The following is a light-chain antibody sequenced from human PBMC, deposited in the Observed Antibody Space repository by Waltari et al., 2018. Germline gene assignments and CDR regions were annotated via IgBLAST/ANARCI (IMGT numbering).Light chain of an antibody. CDR1: QSVGSSS. J-gene: IGKJ1*01. CDR3: QQHGTLPAT. V-gene: IGKV3-20*01. Sequence: EIVLTQSLGTASLSPGARVTLSCRASQSVGSSSLAWYQQKPGQAPRLVIYRASRRATGIPDRFSGSGSGTDFSLTISRLEPEDFAVYYCQQHGTLPATFGQGTKVEIK. CDR2: RAS.